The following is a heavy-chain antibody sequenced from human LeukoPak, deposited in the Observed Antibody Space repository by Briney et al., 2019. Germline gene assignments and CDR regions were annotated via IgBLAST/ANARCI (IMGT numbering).Heavy chain of an antibody. Sequence: GGSLRLSCAASGFTFSNYWMHWVRQAPGKGLVWVSRINSDGSSTGYADSVKGRFTISRDNAKNTLYLQMNSLRAEDTAVYYCARVSSGSYFGYYYYYMDVWGKGTTVTVSS. J-gene: IGHJ6*03. CDR3: ARVSSGSYFGYYYYYMDV. CDR2: INSDGSST. CDR1: GFTFSNYW. D-gene: IGHD1-26*01. V-gene: IGHV3-74*01.